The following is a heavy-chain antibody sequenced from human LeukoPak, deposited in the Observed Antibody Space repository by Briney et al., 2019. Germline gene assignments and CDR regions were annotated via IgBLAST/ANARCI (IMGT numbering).Heavy chain of an antibody. CDR1: GGAISSGNYY. J-gene: IGHJ5*02. D-gene: IGHD6-13*01. CDR2: IDYSGGT. V-gene: IGHV4-39*07. CDR3: AGGHSSSWYLWFDP. Sequence: PSETLSLTCTVSGGAISSGNYYWGWIRQPPGKRLEWIGTIDYSGGTYYNPSLKSRVTISVDTSKNQFSLKLSSVTAADTAVYYCAGGHSSSWYLWFDPWGQGTLVTVSS.